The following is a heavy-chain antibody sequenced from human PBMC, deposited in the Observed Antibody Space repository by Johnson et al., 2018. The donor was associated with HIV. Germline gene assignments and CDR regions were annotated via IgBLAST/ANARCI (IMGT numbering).Heavy chain of an antibody. J-gene: IGHJ3*02. V-gene: IGHV3-30-3*01. CDR2: ISYDGSNK. Sequence: VQLVESGGGVVQPGRSLRLSCAASGFTFSTYAMHWVRQAPGKGLEWVAVISYDGSNKYYADSVKGRFTISRDNSKNTLYLQMNSLGAEDTAVYYCARGANFWSANDAFDIWGQGTMVTVSS. CDR1: GFTFSTYA. CDR3: ARGANFWSANDAFDI. D-gene: IGHD3-3*01.